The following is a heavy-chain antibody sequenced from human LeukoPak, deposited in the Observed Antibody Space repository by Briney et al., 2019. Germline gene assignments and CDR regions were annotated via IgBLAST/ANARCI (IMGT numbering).Heavy chain of an antibody. CDR2: ISSSSYI. V-gene: IGHV3-21*01. J-gene: IGHJ4*02. CDR1: GFTFSSYN. D-gene: IGHD6-13*01. Sequence: GSLRLSCAASGFTFSSYNMNWVRQAPGKGLEWVSSISSSSYIYYADSVKGRFTISRDNAKNSLYLQMNSLRAEDTAVYYCARGYSSSWYYFDYWGQGTLVTVSS. CDR3: ARGYSSSWYYFDY.